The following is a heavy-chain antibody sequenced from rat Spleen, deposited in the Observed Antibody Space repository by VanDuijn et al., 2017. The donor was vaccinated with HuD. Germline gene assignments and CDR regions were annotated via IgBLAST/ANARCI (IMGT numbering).Heavy chain of an antibody. Sequence: EVQLVESDGGLVQPGRSLKLSCAASGFTFSDYYMAWVRQAPTKGLEWVATISTRGGSTYYRDSVKGRFTISRDNAKSTLYLQMDSLRSEDTATYYCARPPSTTGIPTWYFDFWGPGTMVTVSS. J-gene: IGHJ1*01. CDR3: ARPPSTTGIPTWYFDF. CDR2: ISTRGGST. V-gene: IGHV5-25*01. CDR1: GFTFSDYY. D-gene: IGHD1-9*01.